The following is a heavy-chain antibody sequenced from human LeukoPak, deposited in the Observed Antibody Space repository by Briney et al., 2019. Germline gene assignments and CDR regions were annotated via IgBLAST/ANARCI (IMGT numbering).Heavy chain of an antibody. D-gene: IGHD3-3*01. CDR3: AKDRSRYYDFWSGYSAYYYYTDV. CDR1: GFTFSSYS. Sequence: GGSLRLSCAASGFTFSSYSMNWVRQAPGKGLEWVSSISSSSSYIYYADSVKGRFTISRDNSKNTLYLQMNSLRAEDTAVYYCAKDRSRYYDFWSGYSAYYYYTDVWGKGTTVTVSS. V-gene: IGHV3-21*04. J-gene: IGHJ6*03. CDR2: ISSSSSYI.